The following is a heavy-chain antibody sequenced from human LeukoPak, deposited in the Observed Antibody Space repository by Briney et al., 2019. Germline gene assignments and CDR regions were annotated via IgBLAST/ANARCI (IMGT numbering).Heavy chain of an antibody. D-gene: IGHD2-15*01. V-gene: IGHV3-23*01. Sequence: GGSLRLSCAGSKFSFRNFTMSWVRQAPGKGLEWVSLIGGSGSDTYYADSVKGRFTVSRDNSKNTPYLQMHSLRAEDTAVYFCAKDRYCSGGSCYSSFDYWGQGTLVTVSS. CDR2: IGGSGSDT. CDR1: KFSFRNFT. J-gene: IGHJ4*02. CDR3: AKDRYCSGGSCYSSFDY.